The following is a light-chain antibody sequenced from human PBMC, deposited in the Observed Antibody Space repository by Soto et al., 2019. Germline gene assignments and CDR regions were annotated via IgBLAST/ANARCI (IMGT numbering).Light chain of an antibody. CDR2: LNSDGSH. V-gene: IGLV4-69*01. J-gene: IGLJ1*01. CDR1: SGHSSYA. Sequence: QAVVTQSPSASASLGASVKLTCTLSSGHSSYAIAWHQQQPEKGPRYLMKLNSDGSHSKGDGIPDRFSGSSSGAERYLTISSLQSEDEADYYCQTWGTGIYVFGTGIKLTVL. CDR3: QTWGTGIYV.